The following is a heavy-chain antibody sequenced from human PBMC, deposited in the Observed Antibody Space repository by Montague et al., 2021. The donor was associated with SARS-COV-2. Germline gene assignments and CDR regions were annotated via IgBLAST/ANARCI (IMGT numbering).Heavy chain of an antibody. V-gene: IGHV3-30*04. CDR2: ITYDGKTT. D-gene: IGHD5/OR15-5a*01. J-gene: IGHJ4*02. CDR3: ARDAWQDGLPNLDY. CDR1: GFTFSYYS. Sequence: SLRLSCAASGFTFSYYSMHWIRQSPGKGLEWVAVITYDGKTTYNADSVRGRFTISRDNSKNTLFLEMNSLRGDDTAVYYCARDAWQDGLPNLDYWGQGTLVTVSS.